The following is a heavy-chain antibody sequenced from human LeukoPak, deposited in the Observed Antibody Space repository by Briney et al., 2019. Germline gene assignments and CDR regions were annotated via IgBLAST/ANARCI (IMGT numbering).Heavy chain of an antibody. D-gene: IGHD3-22*01. CDR3: ARVKSIYYDSSGYYFDY. V-gene: IGHV3-30-3*01. J-gene: IGHJ4*02. Sequence: PGRSLRLSCAASGFTFSSYAMHWVRQAPGKGLEWVAVLSYDGSTKYYADSVKGRFTISRDNSKNTLYLQVNGLRAEDTAVYYCARVKSIYYDSSGYYFDYWGRGTLVTVSS. CDR1: GFTFSSYA. CDR2: LSYDGSTK.